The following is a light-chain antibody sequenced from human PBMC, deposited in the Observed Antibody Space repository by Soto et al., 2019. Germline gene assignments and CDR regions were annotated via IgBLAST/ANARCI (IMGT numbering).Light chain of an antibody. V-gene: IGKV3-20*01. CDR1: QTISSY. CDR3: QQYGTSPFT. J-gene: IGKJ5*01. Sequence: EIVLTQSPAALYFSPVEGSTLSFRASQTISSYLAWYQHKPGQAPRLLIYDTSNRATGIPDRFSGSGSGTDFTLTISRLEPEDFAVYYCQQYGTSPFTFGQGTRLEIK. CDR2: DTS.